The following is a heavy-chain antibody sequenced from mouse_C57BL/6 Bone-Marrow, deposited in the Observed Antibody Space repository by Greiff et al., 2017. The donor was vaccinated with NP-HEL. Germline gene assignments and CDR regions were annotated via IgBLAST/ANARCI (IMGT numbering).Heavy chain of an antibody. Sequence: VQLQQSGPELVKPGASVKMSCKASGYTFTDYNMHWVKQSHGKSLEWIGYLNPNNGGTSYNQKFKGKATLTVNKSSSTAYMELRSLTSEDSAVYYCARENYYYGSSWSFDYWGQGTTLTVSS. V-gene: IGHV1-22*01. CDR3: ARENYYYGSSWSFDY. D-gene: IGHD1-1*01. J-gene: IGHJ2*01. CDR1: GYTFTDYN. CDR2: LNPNNGGT.